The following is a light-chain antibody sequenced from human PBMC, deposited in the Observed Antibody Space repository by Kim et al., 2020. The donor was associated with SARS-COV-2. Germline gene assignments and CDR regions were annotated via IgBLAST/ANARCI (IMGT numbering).Light chain of an antibody. CDR3: NSRDSSGNPL. Sequence: ALGQTVRITCQGDSLRSYYASWYQQKPGQAPVLVIYGKNNRPSGIPDRFSGSSSGNTASLTITGAQAEDEADYYCNSRDSSGNPLFGGGTQLTVL. J-gene: IGLJ2*01. CDR1: SLRSYY. CDR2: GKN. V-gene: IGLV3-19*01.